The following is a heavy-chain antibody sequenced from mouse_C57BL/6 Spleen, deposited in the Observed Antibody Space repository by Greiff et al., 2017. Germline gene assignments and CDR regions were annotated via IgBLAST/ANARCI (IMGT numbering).Heavy chain of an antibody. V-gene: IGHV1-74*01. CDR1: GYTFTSYW. J-gene: IGHJ3*01. CDR2: IHPSASDT. Sequence: QVQLQQPGAELVKPGASVKVSCKASGYTFTSYWMHWVKQRPGQGLEWIGRIHPSASDTNYNQKFKGKATLTVDKSSSTAYMQLSSLTSEDSAVDYCAIRGGSLGFAYWGQGTLVTVSA. CDR3: AIRGGSLGFAY.